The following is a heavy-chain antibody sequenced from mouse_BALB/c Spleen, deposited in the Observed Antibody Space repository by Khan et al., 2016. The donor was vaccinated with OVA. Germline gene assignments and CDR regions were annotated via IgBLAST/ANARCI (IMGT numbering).Heavy chain of an antibody. CDR3: ARRGAARATWDYFDY. V-gene: IGHV1-63*02. D-gene: IGHD3-1*01. J-gene: IGHJ2*01. Sequence: QVQLQQSGAELVRPGTSVKMSCKAAGYTFTNYWIGWVKQRPGHGLEWVGDIYPGGGYTNYNEKFKGKATLTVDTSSSTAYMPLSRLTSEDSAFYYWARRGAARATWDYFDYWGQGTTLTVSS. CDR2: IYPGGGYT. CDR1: GYTFTNYW.